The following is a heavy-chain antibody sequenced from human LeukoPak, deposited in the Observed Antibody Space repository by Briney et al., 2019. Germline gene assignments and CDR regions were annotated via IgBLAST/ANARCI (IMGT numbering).Heavy chain of an antibody. J-gene: IGHJ1*01. CDR1: GFTFSSYS. CDR3: ARDLRGYPY. V-gene: IGHV3-21*01. CDR2: ISTSSSYI. Sequence: TGGSLRLSCAASGFTFSSYSMNWVRQAPGKGLEWVSSISTSSSYIYYADSVKGRFTISRDNARNSLYLQMNTLRAEDTAVYSCARDLRGYPYWGQGTLVTVSS. D-gene: IGHD3-22*01.